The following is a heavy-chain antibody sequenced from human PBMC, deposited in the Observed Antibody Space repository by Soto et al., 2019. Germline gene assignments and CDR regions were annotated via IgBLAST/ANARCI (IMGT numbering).Heavy chain of an antibody. Sequence: QVQLVQSGAEVKKPGASVRVSCKASGYTLTNYGITWVRQAPGQGLEWMGWIGAYNGNTEDSQKPLGRGTMTTDKYTSTAHMELRSLRSDDTAVYYCARDSWTGGPCSTGRADNWCQGTLVTVAS. J-gene: IGHJ4*02. CDR3: ARDSWTGGPCSTGRADN. CDR2: IGAYNGNT. CDR1: GYTLTNYG. V-gene: IGHV1-18*01. D-gene: IGHD2-8*02.